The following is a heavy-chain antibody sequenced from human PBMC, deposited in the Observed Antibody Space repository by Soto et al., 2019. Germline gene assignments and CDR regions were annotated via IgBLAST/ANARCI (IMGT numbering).Heavy chain of an antibody. D-gene: IGHD2-15*01. CDR1: GYTFTRYA. V-gene: IGHV1-3*01. Sequence: ASLKVSCKASGYTFTRYAMHWVRQAPGQRLEWMGWINAGNGNTKYSQKFQGRVTITRDTSASTAYMELSSLRSEDTAVYYCARDPSFTGMDVWGQGTTVTVSS. CDR3: ARDPSFTGMDV. CDR2: INAGNGNT. J-gene: IGHJ6*02.